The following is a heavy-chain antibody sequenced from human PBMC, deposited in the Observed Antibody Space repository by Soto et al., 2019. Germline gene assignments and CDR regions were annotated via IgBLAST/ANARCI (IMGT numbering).Heavy chain of an antibody. CDR1: WFFISSVNY. CDR2: IFHGGNT. V-gene: IGHV4-38-2*01. D-gene: IGHD2-15*01. J-gene: IGHJ3*01. CDR3: ARARWYDAFDV. Sequence: LEALSLTCAVPWFFISSVNYCGCIREPAGKGLEWIGSIFHGGNTYYNPSLKTRVTITVDMSKNQFSLNLNSVTAADTAVYYCARARWYDAFDVWGQGTVVTVSS.